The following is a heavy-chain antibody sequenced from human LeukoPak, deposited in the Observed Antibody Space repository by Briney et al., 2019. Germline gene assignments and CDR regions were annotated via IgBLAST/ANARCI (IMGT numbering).Heavy chain of an antibody. Sequence: GESLKISCKGSGYSFTSYWIGWVRQMPGKGLEWMGIIYPGDSDTRYSPSFQGQVTISADKSISTAYLQRSSLKASDTAMYYCVRNGAEDPLIAYYYMDVWGKGTTVTVSS. V-gene: IGHV5-51*01. J-gene: IGHJ6*03. CDR1: GYSFTSYW. CDR2: IYPGDSDT. D-gene: IGHD2-8*01. CDR3: VRNGAEDPLIAYYYMDV.